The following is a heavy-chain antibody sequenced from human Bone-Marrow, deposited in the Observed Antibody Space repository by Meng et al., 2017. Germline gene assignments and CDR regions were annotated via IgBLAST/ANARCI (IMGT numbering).Heavy chain of an antibody. D-gene: IGHD6-13*01. V-gene: IGHV4-34*01. Sequence: ARLPQWGAGRSKPSETLSLPCAAYGGSFSGYYWSWIRQPPGKGLEWIGEINHSGSTNYNPSLKSRVTISVDTSKNQFSLKLSSVTAADTAVYYCARGPRRAIAAAGTGYFDLWGRGTLVTVSS. J-gene: IGHJ2*01. CDR1: GGSFSGYY. CDR3: ARGPRRAIAAAGTGYFDL. CDR2: INHSGST.